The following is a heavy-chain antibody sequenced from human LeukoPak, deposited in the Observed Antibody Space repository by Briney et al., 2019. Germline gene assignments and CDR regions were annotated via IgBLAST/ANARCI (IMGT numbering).Heavy chain of an antibody. D-gene: IGHD1-26*01. V-gene: IGHV3-23*01. J-gene: IGHJ4*02. CDR1: GFTFSSYA. Sequence: GGSLRLSCAASGFTFSSYAMSWVRQAPRKGLEWVSAISGSGGSTYYADSVKGRFTISRDNSKNTLYLQMNSLRAEDTAVYYCAKDQKWELLPFDYWGQGTLVTVSS. CDR3: AKDQKWELLPFDY. CDR2: ISGSGGST.